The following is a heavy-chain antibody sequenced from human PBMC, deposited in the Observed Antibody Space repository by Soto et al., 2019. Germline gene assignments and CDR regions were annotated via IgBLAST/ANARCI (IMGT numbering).Heavy chain of an antibody. D-gene: IGHD1-20*01. CDR2: IYHSGST. V-gene: IGHV4-34*01. J-gene: IGHJ5*02. Sequence: QVQLQQWGAGLLKPSETLSLTCAVYGGSFSDYYWTWIRQPPGKGLEWIGEIYHSGSTNYNPSLKSRVTISVDTSKNQFSLNLTAVTAADTAVYYCVRGKRSRGIRTTPNSWFAPWGQGTLVTVYS. CDR1: GGSFSDYY. CDR3: VRGKRSRGIRTTPNSWFAP.